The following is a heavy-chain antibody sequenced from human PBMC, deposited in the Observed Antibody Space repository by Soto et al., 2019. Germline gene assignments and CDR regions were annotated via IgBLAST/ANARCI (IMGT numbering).Heavy chain of an antibody. Sequence: QVQLVQSGAEEKKPGASVRISCKASGYTFTSYPMNWLRQAPGQRPEWMGWIHVGNGGTRSSQKFQARVTITRDTSANTAYLELTRPTYEDTAVYHCATDRGGDCTGGPCPESWVHCWGQGTLVTV. CDR3: ATDRGGDCTGGPCPESWVHC. CDR1: GYTFTSYP. J-gene: IGHJ4*02. D-gene: IGHD2-8*02. CDR2: IHVGNGGT. V-gene: IGHV1-3*05.